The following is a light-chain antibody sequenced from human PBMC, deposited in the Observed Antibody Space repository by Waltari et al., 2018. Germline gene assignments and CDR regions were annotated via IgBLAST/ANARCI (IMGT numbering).Light chain of an antibody. J-gene: IGLJ3*02. CDR2: DVS. Sequence: QSALTQPASVSGSPGQSITISCTGTSSDVGFYNYVSWYQQHPGKAPKPMIYDVSERPSGVSNRCSGSKSGNTASLTISGLQAEDEADYYCNSYAGSSSWVFGGGTKLTVL. CDR3: NSYAGSSSWV. CDR1: SSDVGFYNY. V-gene: IGLV2-14*01.